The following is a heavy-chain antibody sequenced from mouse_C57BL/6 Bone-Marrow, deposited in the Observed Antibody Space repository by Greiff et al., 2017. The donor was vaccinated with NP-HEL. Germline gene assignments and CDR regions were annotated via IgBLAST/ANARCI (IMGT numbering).Heavy chain of an antibody. D-gene: IGHD1-1*01. CDR2: INPNNGGT. J-gene: IGHJ4*01. CDR3: ATYYYGSSYAMDY. CDR1: GYTFTDYY. V-gene: IGHV1-26*01. Sequence: EVQLQQSGPELVKPGASVKISCKASGYTFTDYYMNWVKQSHGKSLEWIGDINPNNGGTSYNQKFKGKATVTVDKSSSTAYMELRSLTSEDSAVYYCATYYYGSSYAMDYWGQGTSVTVSS.